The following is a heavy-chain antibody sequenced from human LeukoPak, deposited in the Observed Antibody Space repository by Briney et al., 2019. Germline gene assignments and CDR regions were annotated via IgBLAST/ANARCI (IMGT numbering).Heavy chain of an antibody. Sequence: SETLSLTCTVSGGSISSSSYCWGWLRQPPGKGLEWIGSIYYSGSTYYNPSLKSRVTISVDTSKNQFSLKLSSVTAADTAVYYCAGQIAAAGTGWFDPWGQGTLVTVSS. CDR1: GGSISSSSYC. J-gene: IGHJ5*02. CDR3: AGQIAAAGTGWFDP. V-gene: IGHV4-39*01. D-gene: IGHD6-13*01. CDR2: IYYSGST.